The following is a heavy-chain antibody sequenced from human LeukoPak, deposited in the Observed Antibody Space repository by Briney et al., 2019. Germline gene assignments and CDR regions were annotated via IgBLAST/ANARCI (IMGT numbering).Heavy chain of an antibody. D-gene: IGHD3-3*01. CDR2: IYYGGST. V-gene: IGHV4-39*07. J-gene: IGHJ4*02. CDR1: GGSISSSSYY. CDR3: ARGVPEYYDFWSGYFYYFDY. Sequence: SETLSLTCTVSGGSISSSSYYWGWIRQPPGKGLEWIGSIYYGGSTYYKPSLKSRVTISVDTSKNQFSLKLTSVTAADTAVYYCARGVPEYYDFWSGYFYYFDYWGQGTLVTVSS.